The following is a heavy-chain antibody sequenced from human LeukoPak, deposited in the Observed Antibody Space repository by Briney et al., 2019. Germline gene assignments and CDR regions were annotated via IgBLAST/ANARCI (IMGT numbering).Heavy chain of an antibody. J-gene: IGHJ6*02. CDR2: IWYDGSNK. V-gene: IGHV3-33*01. CDR1: GFTFSSYG. CDR3: ARDQKEHYYYGMDV. Sequence: GGSLRLSCAASGFTFSSYGMHWVRQAPGKGLGWVAVIWYDGSNKYYADSVKGRFTISRDNSKNTLYLQMNSLRAEDTAVYYCARDQKEHYYYGMDVWGQGTTVTVSS. D-gene: IGHD1/OR15-1a*01.